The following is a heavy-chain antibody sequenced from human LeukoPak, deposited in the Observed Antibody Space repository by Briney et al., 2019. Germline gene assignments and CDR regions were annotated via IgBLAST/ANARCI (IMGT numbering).Heavy chain of an antibody. CDR3: ARGRSRGDY. J-gene: IGHJ4*02. D-gene: IGHD6-13*01. CDR1: GITLSNYG. Sequence: GGSLRLSCAVSGITLSNYGMSWVRQAPGKGLEWVAGISDSGGRTNYADSVKGRFTISRDNAKNSLYLQMNSLRAEDTAVYYCARGRSRGDYWGQGTLVTVSS. CDR2: ISDSGGRT. V-gene: IGHV3-23*01.